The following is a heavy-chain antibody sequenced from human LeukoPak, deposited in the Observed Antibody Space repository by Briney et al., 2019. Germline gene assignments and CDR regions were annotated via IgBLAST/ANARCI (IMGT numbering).Heavy chain of an antibody. CDR1: GFTFSSCA. J-gene: IGHJ3*02. D-gene: IGHD2-21*02. CDR3: AKDPIVFNSGDYYLGAFNI. Sequence: GGSLRLSCEASGFTFSSCALSWVRQAPGKGLEWVSAISGGVGKTWYADSVKGRFTISRDNSKNTLYLQMNSLRAEDTALYYCAKDPIVFNSGDYYLGAFNIWGQGAMVTVSS. CDR2: ISGGVGKT. V-gene: IGHV3-23*01.